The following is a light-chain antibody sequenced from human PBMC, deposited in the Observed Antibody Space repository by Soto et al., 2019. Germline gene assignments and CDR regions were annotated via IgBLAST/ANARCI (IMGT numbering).Light chain of an antibody. V-gene: IGLV1-44*01. J-gene: IGLJ1*01. CDR3: AAWDDSLNAYV. CDR2: SDN. Sequence: QAVLTQPPSASGTPGQRVTISCSGSSSNIGSNTVNWYQQVPGTAPRFLIYSDNQRPSGVPDRVSGSKSGTSASLAISGLKSEDDADYYCAAWDDSLNAYVFGTGTKGTVL. CDR1: SSNIGSNT.